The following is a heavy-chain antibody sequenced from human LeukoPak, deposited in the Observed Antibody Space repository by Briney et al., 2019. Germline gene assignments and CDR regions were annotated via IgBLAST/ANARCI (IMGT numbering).Heavy chain of an antibody. V-gene: IGHV5-51*01. CDR2: IFPGDSDT. Sequence: GESLKISCKGSGYSFSSYWIGWVRQMPGKGLEWMGIIFPGDSDTQYSPSFQGQVSISADKSISTAYLQWSSLKASDTAMYYCAKLGGPGTYHTNHFDHWGQGTLVTVSS. D-gene: IGHD3-10*01. J-gene: IGHJ4*02. CDR3: AKLGGPGTYHTNHFDH. CDR1: GYSFSSYW.